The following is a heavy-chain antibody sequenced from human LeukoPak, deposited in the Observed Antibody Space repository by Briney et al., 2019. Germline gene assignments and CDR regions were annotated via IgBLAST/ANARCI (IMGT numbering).Heavy chain of an antibody. Sequence: SETLSLTCAVYGGSFSGYYWSWIRQPPGKGLEWIGEINHSGSTNYYPSLKSRVTISVDTSKNQFSLKLSSVTAADTAVYYCASDGGNYDDAFDIWGQGTMVTVSS. V-gene: IGHV4-34*01. J-gene: IGHJ3*02. CDR3: ASDGGNYDDAFDI. CDR1: GGSFSGYY. CDR2: INHSGST. D-gene: IGHD4-23*01.